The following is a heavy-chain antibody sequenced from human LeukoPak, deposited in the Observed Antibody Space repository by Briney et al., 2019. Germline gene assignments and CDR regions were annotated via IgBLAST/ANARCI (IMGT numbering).Heavy chain of an antibody. Sequence: ASVKVSCKASGYTFTTYGFSWVRQAPGQGLEWMGWISAYNGNTNYAQRLQGRVTMTTDTSTSTVYMELRSLRPDDTAVYYCARDYSSGWPNFDYWGQGTLVTVSS. CDR3: ARDYSSGWPNFDY. J-gene: IGHJ4*02. V-gene: IGHV1-18*01. CDR2: ISAYNGNT. CDR1: GYTFTTYG. D-gene: IGHD6-19*01.